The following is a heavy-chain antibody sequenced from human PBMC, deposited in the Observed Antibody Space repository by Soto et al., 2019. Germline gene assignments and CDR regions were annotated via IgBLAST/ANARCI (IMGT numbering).Heavy chain of an antibody. D-gene: IGHD7-27*01. CDR1: GGTFSSYA. J-gene: IGHJ3*02. Sequence: ASVKVSCKASGGTFSSYAISWVRQAPGQGLEWMGGIIPIFGTANYAQKFQGRITITAEESPSTAFMELSSLRSQDTAVYYCARVFISRSSLLTRANDAFDIWGQGTMVTVSS. CDR2: IIPIFGTA. CDR3: ARVFISRSSLLTRANDAFDI. V-gene: IGHV1-69*13.